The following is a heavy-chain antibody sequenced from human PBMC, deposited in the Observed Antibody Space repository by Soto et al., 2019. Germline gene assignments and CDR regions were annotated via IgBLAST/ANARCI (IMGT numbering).Heavy chain of an antibody. Sequence: ASLTVSSRPSGYPFPSYGITWVRQAPGQGPDWMGWISVYTGNTNYAQKLQGRFTLTTYTSTSTAYMELSSLRSDDTAVYYFARDRGSSGWSLYYYGMDVWGQGTTVTVSS. CDR3: ARDRGSSGWSLYYYGMDV. CDR2: ISVYTGNT. CDR1: GYPFPSYG. J-gene: IGHJ6*02. D-gene: IGHD6-19*01. V-gene: IGHV1-18*01.